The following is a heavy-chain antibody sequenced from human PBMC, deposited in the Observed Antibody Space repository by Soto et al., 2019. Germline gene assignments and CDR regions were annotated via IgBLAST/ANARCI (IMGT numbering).Heavy chain of an antibody. Sequence: EVQLVESGGGLVKPGGSLRLSCAASGFTFSSYSMNWVRQAPGKGLEWVSSISSSSSYIYYADSVKGRFTISRDNAKNSLCLQMNSLRAEDTAGYYCAGPPSMTTVSIDYWGKGTLVTVSS. CDR1: GFTFSSYS. J-gene: IGHJ4*02. V-gene: IGHV3-21*01. CDR2: ISSSSSYI. D-gene: IGHD4-17*01. CDR3: AGPPSMTTVSIDY.